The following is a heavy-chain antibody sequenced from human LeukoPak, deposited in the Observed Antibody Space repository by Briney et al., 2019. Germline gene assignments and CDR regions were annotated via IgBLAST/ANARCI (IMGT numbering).Heavy chain of an antibody. V-gene: IGHV3-23*01. CDR3: AKRTSGSCGYSSDS. Sequence: GGSLRLSCAASGFTFSSFAMNWVRQAPGKGLEWVSTMSGDATSTYYADSVKGRFTISRDNSKNTLYLQMNSLRADDTAVYYCAKRTSGSCGYSSDSWGQGTLVTVSS. J-gene: IGHJ4*02. CDR1: GFTFSSFA. CDR2: MSGDATST. D-gene: IGHD2-15*01.